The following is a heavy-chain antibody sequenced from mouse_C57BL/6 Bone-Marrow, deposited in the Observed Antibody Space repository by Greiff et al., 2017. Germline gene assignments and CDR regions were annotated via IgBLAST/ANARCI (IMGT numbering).Heavy chain of an antibody. CDR3: VGPNYYGSSFYFDY. V-gene: IGHV1-82*01. CDR2: IYPGDGDT. D-gene: IGHD1-1*01. J-gene: IGHJ2*01. Sequence: VQLQQSGPELVKPGASVKISCKASGYAFSSSWMNWVKQRPGKGLEWIGRIYPGDGDTNYNGEFKGKATLTADKSSSTAYMQLSSLTSEDSAVYFCVGPNYYGSSFYFDYWGQGTTRTVSS. CDR1: GYAFSSSW.